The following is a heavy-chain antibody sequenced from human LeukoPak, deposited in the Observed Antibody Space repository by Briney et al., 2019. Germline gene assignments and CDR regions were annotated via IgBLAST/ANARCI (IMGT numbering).Heavy chain of an antibody. CDR1: GYTFTAYY. Sequence: GASVKVSCKASGYTFTAYYIHSVRQAPGQGLEWMGWIYTNTGATKYAQTFQGRVTITRDTSTGTAYMELSSLISGDTALYYCASEAFCAGGTCNVQRVASWGPGTLVTVSS. J-gene: IGHJ4*02. CDR2: IYTNTGAT. CDR3: ASEAFCAGGTCNVQRVAS. V-gene: IGHV1-2*02. D-gene: IGHD2-8*02.